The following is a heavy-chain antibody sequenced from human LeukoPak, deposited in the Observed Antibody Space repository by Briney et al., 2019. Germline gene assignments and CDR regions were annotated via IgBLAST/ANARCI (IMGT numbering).Heavy chain of an antibody. Sequence: ASVKVSCKASGYTFTSYGISWVRQASGQGLEWMGWISAYNGNTNYAQKLQGRVTMTTDTSTSTAYMELRSLRSDDTAVYYCARDRVPYYYYYGMDVWGQGTTVTVSS. J-gene: IGHJ6*02. V-gene: IGHV1-18*01. CDR1: GYTFTSYG. CDR2: ISAYNGNT. CDR3: ARDRVPYYYYYGMDV.